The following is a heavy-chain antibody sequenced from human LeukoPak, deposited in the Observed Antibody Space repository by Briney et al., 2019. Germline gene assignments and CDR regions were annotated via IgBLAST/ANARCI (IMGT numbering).Heavy chain of an antibody. D-gene: IGHD3-10*01. V-gene: IGHV3-48*01. J-gene: IGHJ6*02. CDR2: ISSSSNTI. CDR1: EFTFSSYA. CDR3: ARGNTMLMDV. Sequence: GGSLRLSCAASEFTFSSYAMSWVRQAPGKGLEWVSYISSSSNTIYYADSVKGRFTISRDNAKNSLYLQMNSLRAEDTAVYYCARGNTMLMDVWGQGTTVTVSS.